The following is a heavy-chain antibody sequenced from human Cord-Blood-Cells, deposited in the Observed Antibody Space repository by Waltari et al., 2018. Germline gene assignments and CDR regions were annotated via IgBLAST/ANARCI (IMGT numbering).Heavy chain of an antibody. CDR1: GYTFTSYA. J-gene: IGHJ4*02. V-gene: IGHV1-3*01. CDR2: INAGNGNT. Sequence: QVQLVQSGAEVKKPGASVKVSCKASGYTFTSYAMHWVRQAPGQWLEWMGWINAGNGNTKYSQKFQGRVTITRDTSASTAYMELSSLRSEDTAVYYCARKAPFDWLLYYFDYWGQGTLVTVSS. CDR3: ARKAPFDWLLYYFDY. D-gene: IGHD3-9*01.